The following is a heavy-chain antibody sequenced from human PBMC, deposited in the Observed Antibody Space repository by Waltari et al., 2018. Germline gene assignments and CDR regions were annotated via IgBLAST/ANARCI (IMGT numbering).Heavy chain of an antibody. J-gene: IGHJ4*02. D-gene: IGHD4-17*01. CDR3: ARDMRDVRCYY. V-gene: IGHV1-69*13. CDR2: IIPIFGTA. CDR1: GGPLSSYA. Sequence: QVQLVQSGAEVKKPGSSMKVSCKASGGPLSSYAISWVRQAPGQGLEWMGGIIPIFGTANYAQKFQGRVTITADESTSTAYMELSSLRSEDTAVYYCARDMRDVRCYYWGQGTLVTVSS.